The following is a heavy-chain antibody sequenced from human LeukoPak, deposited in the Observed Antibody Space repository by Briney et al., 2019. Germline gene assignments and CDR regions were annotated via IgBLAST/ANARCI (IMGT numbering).Heavy chain of an antibody. CDR2: VIPIFGGA. J-gene: IGHJ4*02. CDR3: ARKRIGMSVWGSHFDY. V-gene: IGHV1-69*01. D-gene: IGHD3-16*01. CDR1: GGTFSSYA. Sequence: SVEVSCNASGGTFSSYAFSWVRRAPGPGLGRRGGVIPIFGGASYEQKFVGRGTITADESTTTAYMEKSSLRSEDTAMYYYARKRIGMSVWGSHFDYWGQGTLVTVSS.